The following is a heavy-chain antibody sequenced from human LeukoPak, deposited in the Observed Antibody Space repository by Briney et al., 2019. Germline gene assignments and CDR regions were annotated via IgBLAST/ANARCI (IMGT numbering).Heavy chain of an antibody. Sequence: HAGGSLRLSCAASGFTVSSNYMSWVRQAPGKGLEWVSVIYSGGSTYYADSVKGRFTISRDNSKNTLYLQMNSLRAEDTAVYYCARDPAVDTAMAMGYYGMDVWGQGTTVTVSS. CDR1: GFTVSSNY. J-gene: IGHJ6*02. V-gene: IGHV3-53*01. CDR3: ARDPAVDTAMAMGYYGMDV. CDR2: IYSGGST. D-gene: IGHD5-18*01.